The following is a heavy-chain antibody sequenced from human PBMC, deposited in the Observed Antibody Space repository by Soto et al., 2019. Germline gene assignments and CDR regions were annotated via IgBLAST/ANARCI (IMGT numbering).Heavy chain of an antibody. V-gene: IGHV1-24*01. CDR2: FDPEEDET. CDR1: GYTFTDLS. CDR3: GKSPDFYYYTMDV. Sequence: ASVKVSCKVSGYTFTDLSVHWVRQAPGKGLEWMGGFDPEEDETIYAQKFKGRVAMTEDTSTDTAYMEMNSLRADDTAVYYCGKSPDFYYYTMDVWGKGTTVTVSS. J-gene: IGHJ6*04.